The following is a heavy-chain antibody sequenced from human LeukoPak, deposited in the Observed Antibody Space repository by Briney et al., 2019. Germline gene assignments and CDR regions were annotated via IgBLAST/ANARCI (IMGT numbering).Heavy chain of an antibody. Sequence: ASVKVSCKVSGYTLTELSMHWVRQAPGKGLEWMGGLDPEDGETIYAQKFQGRVTMTRNISISTAYMELSRLRSDDTAVYYCARTLHYGSGSYHPPSFDYWGQGTLVTVSS. CDR1: GYTLTELS. J-gene: IGHJ4*02. CDR3: ARTLHYGSGSYHPPSFDY. CDR2: LDPEDGET. D-gene: IGHD3-10*01. V-gene: IGHV1-24*01.